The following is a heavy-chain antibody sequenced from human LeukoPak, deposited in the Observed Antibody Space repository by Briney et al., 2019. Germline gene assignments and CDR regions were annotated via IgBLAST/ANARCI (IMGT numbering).Heavy chain of an antibody. J-gene: IGHJ4*02. Sequence: GRSLRLSCAASGFTFSSFGMHWVRQAPGKGLEWVSYITGSSGTISYADSVKGRFTVSRDNAKNSLYLQMNSLRDEDTAVYYCARDSGYDSWGQGTLVTVSS. CDR1: GFTFSSFG. CDR2: ITGSSGTI. CDR3: ARDSGYDS. V-gene: IGHV3-48*02. D-gene: IGHD5-12*01.